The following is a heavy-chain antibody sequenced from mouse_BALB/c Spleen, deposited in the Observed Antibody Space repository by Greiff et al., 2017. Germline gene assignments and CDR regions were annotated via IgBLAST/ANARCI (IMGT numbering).Heavy chain of an antibody. D-gene: IGHD1-1*01. Sequence: VQLQQSGPGLVQPSQCLSITCTASGFSLTSYGVHWVRQSPGKGLEWLGVIWSGGSTDYNAAFISRLSTSKDNSKSQVSFKMNSLQADDTAIYYCSKTYYPPYAMDYWGQGTSVTVSS. V-gene: IGHV2-4-1*01. CDR3: SKTYYPPYAMDY. CDR1: GFSLTSYG. J-gene: IGHJ4*01. CDR2: IWSGGST.